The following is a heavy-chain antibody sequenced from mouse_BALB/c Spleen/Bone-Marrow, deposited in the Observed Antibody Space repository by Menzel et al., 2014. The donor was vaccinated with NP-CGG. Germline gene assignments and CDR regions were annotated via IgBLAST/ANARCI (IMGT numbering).Heavy chain of an antibody. CDR2: IDPSDSYT. V-gene: IGHV1S127*01. CDR3: TRRGYYAMDY. CDR1: GYTFTSYW. J-gene: IGHJ4*01. Sequence: VQLQQSGAELVKPGASVKMSCKASGYTFTSYWMHWVKQRPGQGLEWIGVIDPSDSYTSYNQKFKGKATLTVDTSSSTAYMQLSSLTSEDSAVYYSTRRGYYAMDYWGQGTSVTVSS.